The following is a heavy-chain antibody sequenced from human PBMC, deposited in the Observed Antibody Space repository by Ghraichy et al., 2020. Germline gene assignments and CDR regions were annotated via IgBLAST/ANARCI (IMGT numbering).Heavy chain of an antibody. Sequence: GGSLRPSCAASGFTFSSHWMHWVRQAPGKGLVALSHINGAETTTTYAESVKGRFTISRDNAKNTLYLQMNSLRAEDTAIYYCARDNWGSIDYWGQGTLVTVSS. CDR3: ARDNWGSIDY. J-gene: IGHJ4*02. V-gene: IGHV3-74*03. D-gene: IGHD7-27*01. CDR1: GFTFSSHW. CDR2: INGAETTT.